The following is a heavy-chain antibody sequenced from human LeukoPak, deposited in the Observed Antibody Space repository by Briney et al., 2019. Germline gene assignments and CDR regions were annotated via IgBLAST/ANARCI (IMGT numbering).Heavy chain of an antibody. CDR3: AREREHAWARRANYFDY. Sequence: SGGSLRLSCAASGFTFSSYELNWVRQAPGKGLEWVSYISDTGSTIYYADSVEGRFTISRDNAKNSLYLQMNSLRAEDTAVYYCAREREHAWARRANYFDYWGQGTLVTVSS. CDR1: GFTFSSYE. J-gene: IGHJ4*02. V-gene: IGHV3-48*03. D-gene: IGHD1-26*01. CDR2: ISDTGSTI.